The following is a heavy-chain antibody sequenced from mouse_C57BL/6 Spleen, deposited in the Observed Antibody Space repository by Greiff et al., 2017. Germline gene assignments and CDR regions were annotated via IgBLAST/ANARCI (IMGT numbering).Heavy chain of an antibody. Sequence: VQLQQSGAELVKPGASVKLSCTASGFTFKDYYMHWVKQRTEQGLEWIGRIDPDVGATKYAAKFQGKATITADTSSNTAYLQLSSLTSEDSAVYYCARTTTVVCGRGYGGQGTTGTVSA. CDR3: ARTTTVVCGRGY. CDR1: GFTFKDYY. D-gene: IGHD1-1*01. V-gene: IGHV14-2*01. CDR2: IDPDVGAT. J-gene: IGHJ4*01.